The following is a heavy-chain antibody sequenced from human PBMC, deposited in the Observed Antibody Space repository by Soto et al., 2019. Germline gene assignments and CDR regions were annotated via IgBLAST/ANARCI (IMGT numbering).Heavy chain of an antibody. J-gene: IGHJ6*02. CDR1: GGTFSSYA. V-gene: IGHV1-69*12. CDR2: IIPICGTA. CDR3: ASLIAAAGPPHSPRYYYGMDV. Sequence: QVQLVQSGAEVKKPGSSVKVSCKASGGTFSSYAISWVRQAPGQGLAWMGGIIPICGTADYAQKFQGRVTITADESTSTAYMELSSLRSEDTAVYYCASLIAAAGPPHSPRYYYGMDVWGQGTTVTVSS. D-gene: IGHD6-13*01.